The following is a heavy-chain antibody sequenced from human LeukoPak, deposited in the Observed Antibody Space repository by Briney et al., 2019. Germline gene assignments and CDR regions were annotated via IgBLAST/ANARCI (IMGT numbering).Heavy chain of an antibody. D-gene: IGHD6-19*01. CDR1: GFTFSSYS. CDR3: ATDPTVAGTSEYFQH. Sequence: GGSLRLSCAASGFTFSSYSMYWVRQAPGKGLEWVAVMWFDGSNIYYADSVKGRFTISRDNSKNTLYLEMNSLRAEDTAVYYCATDPTVAGTSEYFQHWGQGTLVTVSS. CDR2: MWFDGSNI. J-gene: IGHJ1*01. V-gene: IGHV3-33*08.